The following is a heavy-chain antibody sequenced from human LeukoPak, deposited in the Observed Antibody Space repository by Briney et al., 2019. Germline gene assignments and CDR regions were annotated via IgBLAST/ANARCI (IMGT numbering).Heavy chain of an antibody. Sequence: GGSLRLSCAASGFTVSSNYMSWVRQAPGKGLEWVSVIYSGGSTYYADSVKGRFTISRDNSKSTLYLQMNSLGAEDTAVYYCARGKNTAMVDYWGQGTLVTVSS. J-gene: IGHJ4*02. V-gene: IGHV3-53*01. CDR3: ARGKNTAMVDY. CDR1: GFTVSSNY. CDR2: IYSGGST. D-gene: IGHD5-18*01.